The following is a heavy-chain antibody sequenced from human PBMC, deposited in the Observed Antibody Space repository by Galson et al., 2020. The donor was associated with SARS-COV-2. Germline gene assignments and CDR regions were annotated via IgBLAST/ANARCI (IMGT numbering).Heavy chain of an antibody. V-gene: IGHV4-34*01. CDR1: GGSFSGYY. CDR3: ARVPSGWLLLSFDY. Sequence: SQTLSLTCAVYGGSFSGYYWSWIRQPPGKGLEWIGEINHSGSTNYNPSLKSRVTISVDTSKNQFSLKLSSVTAADTAVYYCARVPSGWLLLSFDYWGQGTLVTVSS. J-gene: IGHJ4*02. CDR2: INHSGST. D-gene: IGHD3-22*01.